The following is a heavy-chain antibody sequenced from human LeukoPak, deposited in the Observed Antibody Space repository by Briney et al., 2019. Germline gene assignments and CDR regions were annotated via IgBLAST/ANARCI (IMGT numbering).Heavy chain of an antibody. CDR3: ARESRESCAAFDI. CDR1: GFTFSSYE. V-gene: IGHV3-48*03. J-gene: IGHJ3*02. CDR2: ISTSGSTI. Sequence: PGRSLRLSCAASGFTFSSYEMNWVRQAPGKELEWVSYISTSGSTIYYADSVKGRFTISRDYAKKSLYLQMNSLRDEDTAVYYCARESRESCAAFDIWGQGTMVTVSS.